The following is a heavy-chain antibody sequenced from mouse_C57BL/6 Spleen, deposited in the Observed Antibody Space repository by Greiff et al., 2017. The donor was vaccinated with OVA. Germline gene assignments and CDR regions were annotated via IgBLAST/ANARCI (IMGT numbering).Heavy chain of an antibody. CDR3: ARRGLRLRSFDY. Sequence: VQLQQSGPELVKPGASVKISCKASGYTFTDYYMNWVKQSHGKSLEWIGDINPNNGGTSYNQKFKGKATLTVDKSSSTAYMELRSLTSEDSAVYYCARRGLRLRSFDYWGQGTTLTVSS. V-gene: IGHV1-26*01. D-gene: IGHD3-2*02. J-gene: IGHJ2*01. CDR1: GYTFTDYY. CDR2: INPNNGGT.